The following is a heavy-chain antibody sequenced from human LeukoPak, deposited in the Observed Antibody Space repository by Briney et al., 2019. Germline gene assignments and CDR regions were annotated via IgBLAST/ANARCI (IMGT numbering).Heavy chain of an antibody. CDR2: ISSSGSYI. V-gene: IGHV3-21*01. J-gene: IGHJ6*02. Sequence: PGGSLRLSCTVSGFTFSSYSMNWVRQAPGKGLEWVSSISSSGSYIYYADSVKGRSTVSRDNAKNSLYLQMNSLRAEDTAVYYCAREGGYSSGVAMDVWGQGTTVTVSS. CDR3: AREGGYSSGVAMDV. D-gene: IGHD6-19*01. CDR1: GFTFSSYS.